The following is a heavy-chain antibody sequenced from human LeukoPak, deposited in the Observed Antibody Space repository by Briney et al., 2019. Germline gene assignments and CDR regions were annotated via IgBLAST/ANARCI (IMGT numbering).Heavy chain of an antibody. CDR3: ARDRGYSQDY. CDR1: GFTFSSYW. Sequence: GGSLRLSCAASGFTFSSYWMHWVRQAPGEGLVWVSLIISDGTSTTYADSVKGRFIISRDNAENTLYLQMNSLRVEDTAVYYCARDRGYSQDYWGQGTLVTVSS. V-gene: IGHV3-74*01. J-gene: IGHJ4*02. D-gene: IGHD2-15*01. CDR2: IISDGTST.